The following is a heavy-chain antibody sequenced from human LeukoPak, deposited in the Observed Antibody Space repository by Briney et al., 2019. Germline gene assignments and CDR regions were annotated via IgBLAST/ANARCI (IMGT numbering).Heavy chain of an antibody. D-gene: IGHD2-2*01. Sequence: GESLKISCKGSGYRFTSYWIGWVRQIPGKGLEWMGIIYPGDSDTRYSPSFQGQATISADKSISTAYLQWSSLKASDTAMYYCARRTYCSSTSCFDAFDIWGQGTMVTVSS. J-gene: IGHJ3*02. CDR2: IYPGDSDT. CDR1: GYRFTSYW. CDR3: ARRTYCSSTSCFDAFDI. V-gene: IGHV5-51*01.